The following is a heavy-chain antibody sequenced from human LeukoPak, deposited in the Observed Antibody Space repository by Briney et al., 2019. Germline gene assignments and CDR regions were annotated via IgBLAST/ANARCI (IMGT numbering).Heavy chain of an antibody. V-gene: IGHV3-33*01. Sequence: PGRSLRLSCAASGFTFSAYGMHWVRQAPGKGLEWVAVIWYDESNQYYGDTVKGRFTISRDNSKNTLYLQMNSLRAEDTAVYYCARDPSSSSWLYSFDYWGQGTLVTVSS. D-gene: IGHD6-13*01. CDR3: ARDPSSSSWLYSFDY. J-gene: IGHJ4*02. CDR1: GFTFSAYG. CDR2: IWYDESNQ.